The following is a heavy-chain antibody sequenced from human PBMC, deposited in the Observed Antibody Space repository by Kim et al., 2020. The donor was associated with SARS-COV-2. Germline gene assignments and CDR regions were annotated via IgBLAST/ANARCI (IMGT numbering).Heavy chain of an antibody. CDR1: GFRFSSYW. V-gene: IGHV5-51*01. Sequence: ESLKISCRGSGFRFSSYWIGWVRQMPGKGLEWMGVFYPGDSYARYSPSFQGHVTISADESISTAYVQWSSLQASDTAIYYCARLGGAGVIREKDKYSYGLDVWGQGTTVTVSS. CDR2: FYPGDSYA. D-gene: IGHD3-10*01. CDR3: ARLGGAGVIREKDKYSYGLDV. J-gene: IGHJ6*02.